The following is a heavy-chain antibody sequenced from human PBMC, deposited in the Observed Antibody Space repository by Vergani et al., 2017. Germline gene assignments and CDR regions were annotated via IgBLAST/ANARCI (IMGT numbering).Heavy chain of an antibody. V-gene: IGHV4-38-2*02. CDR1: GQSINSGYF. D-gene: IGHD3-9*01. Sequence: QVHLQESGPGLVKTSETLSLTCNVSGQSINSGYFWGWVRQPPGKGLEWIGTSFDGGSPFYYNPSLQSRAVISVDTSKNQFSLQLTSVTAADTPFYFCARRGRMGILTGRFAHHGFDVWGRGILVTVSS. J-gene: IGHJ5*01. CDR3: ARRGRMGILTGRFAHHGFDV. CDR2: SFDGGSPF.